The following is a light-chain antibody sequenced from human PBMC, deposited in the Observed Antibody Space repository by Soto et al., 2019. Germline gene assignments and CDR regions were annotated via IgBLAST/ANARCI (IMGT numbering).Light chain of an antibody. CDR1: QSVSSSY. V-gene: IGKV3-20*01. CDR2: GAS. CDR3: HQYDSSPLT. Sequence: EIVLTQSPGTLYWSTGERATLSCRASQSVSSSYLAWYQQKPGQAPRLLIYGASSRATGIPDRFSGSGSGTDFTLTISRLEPEDFAVYYCHQYDSSPLTFGGGTKVEIK. J-gene: IGKJ4*01.